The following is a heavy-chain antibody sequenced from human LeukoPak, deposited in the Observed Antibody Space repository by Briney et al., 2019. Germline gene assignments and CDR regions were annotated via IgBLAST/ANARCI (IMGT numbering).Heavy chain of an antibody. J-gene: IGHJ6*03. CDR2: IYYSGST. CDR1: GGSISSSSYY. CDR3: ARRNGSGSSYYYYYYMDV. Sequence: SETLPLTCTVSGGSISSSSYYWGWIRQPPGKGLEWIGSIYYSGSTYYNPSLKSRVTISVDTSKNQFSLKLSSVTAADTAVYYCARRNGSGSSYYYYYYMDVWGKGTTVTVSS. V-gene: IGHV4-39*01. D-gene: IGHD3-10*01.